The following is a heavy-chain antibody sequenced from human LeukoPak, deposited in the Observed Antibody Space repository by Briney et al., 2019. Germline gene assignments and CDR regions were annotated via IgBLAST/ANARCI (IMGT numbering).Heavy chain of an antibody. J-gene: IGHJ6*03. CDR2: ISSTGSTI. CDR3: AELGITMIGGV. Sequence: GGSLRLSCAASGFTFSSYEMNWVRQAPGKGLEWVSYISSTGSTIYYAESVKGRFTISRDNAKNSLYLQMNSLRAEDTAVYYCAELGITMIGGVWGKGTTVTVSS. CDR1: GFTFSSYE. V-gene: IGHV3-48*03. D-gene: IGHD3-10*02.